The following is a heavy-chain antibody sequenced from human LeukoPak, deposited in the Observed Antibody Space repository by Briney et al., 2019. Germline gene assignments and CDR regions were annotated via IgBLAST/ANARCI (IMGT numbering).Heavy chain of an antibody. CDR2: LGSGGET. CDR1: GFTFSSYD. Sequence: GGSLRLSCAASGFTFSSYDMHWVRQATGKGREGVSALGSGGETYYPGSVKGRFTISRENAKNSLYLQMNSLRAGDTAVYYCARGMDYDILTGAFDYWGQGTLVTVSS. D-gene: IGHD3-9*01. J-gene: IGHJ4*02. CDR3: ARGMDYDILTGAFDY. V-gene: IGHV3-13*01.